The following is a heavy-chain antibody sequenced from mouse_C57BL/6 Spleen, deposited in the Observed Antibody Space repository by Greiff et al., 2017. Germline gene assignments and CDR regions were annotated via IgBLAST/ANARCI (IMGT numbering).Heavy chain of an antibody. CDR3: ARRGDYDVGYAMDY. J-gene: IGHJ4*01. CDR2: INPNYGTT. CDR1: GYSFTDYN. Sequence: QLQESGPELVKPGASVKISCKASGYSFTDYNMNWVKQSNGKSLEWIGVINPNYGTTSYNQKFKGKATLTVDQSSSTAYMQLNSLTSEDSAVYYCARRGDYDVGYAMDYWGQGTSVTVSS. D-gene: IGHD2-4*01. V-gene: IGHV1-39*01.